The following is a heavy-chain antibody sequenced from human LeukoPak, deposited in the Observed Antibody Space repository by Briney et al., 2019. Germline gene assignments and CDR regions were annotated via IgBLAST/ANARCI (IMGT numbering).Heavy chain of an antibody. V-gene: IGHV3-48*01. J-gene: IGHJ4*02. D-gene: IGHD6-19*01. CDR2: ISGSGGPI. Sequence: GGSLRLSCAASGFTFSSYSMVWVRQAPGKGLEWVSYISGSGGPIYVTDSVKGRFTISRDNAKNSLYLQMYSLRAEDTAVYYCARVRAGWYKDYWGQGTLVTVSS. CDR1: GFTFSSYS. CDR3: ARVRAGWYKDY.